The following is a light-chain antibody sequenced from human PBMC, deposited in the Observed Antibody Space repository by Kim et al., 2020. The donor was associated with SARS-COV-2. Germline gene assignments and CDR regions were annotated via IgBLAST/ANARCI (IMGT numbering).Light chain of an antibody. V-gene: IGKV3-20*01. CDR3: QQYGYSPKKEWT. CDR1: QSVTSSF. Sequence: ESAHLSCRASQSVTSSFLAWYQHKPGQAPRLLFYGASTRATGIPDRFSGSGSGTDFTLTINRLEPEDFAVYYCQQYGYSPKKEWTFGQGTKVDIK. J-gene: IGKJ1*01. CDR2: GAS.